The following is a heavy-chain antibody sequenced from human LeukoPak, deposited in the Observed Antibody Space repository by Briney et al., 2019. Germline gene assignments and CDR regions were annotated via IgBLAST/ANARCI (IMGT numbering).Heavy chain of an antibody. Sequence: ASAKVSCKASGYTFTSYGISWVRQAPGQGLEWMGWISAYNGNTNYAQKLQGRVTMTTDTSTSTAYMELRSLRSDDTAVYYCARIVRSYYYYYMDVWGKGTTVTVSS. D-gene: IGHD3-16*01. CDR1: GYTFTSYG. CDR2: ISAYNGNT. V-gene: IGHV1-18*01. CDR3: ARIVRSYYYYYMDV. J-gene: IGHJ6*03.